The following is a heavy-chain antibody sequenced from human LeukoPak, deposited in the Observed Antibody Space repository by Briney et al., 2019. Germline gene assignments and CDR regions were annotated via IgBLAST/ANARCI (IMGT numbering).Heavy chain of an antibody. CDR3: ARQAGSFTTFDF. V-gene: IGHV4-39*01. D-gene: IGHD3-10*01. Sequence: PSETLSLTCTASGGSISSSTYHWAWLRQPPGKGLEVIGTFYYSGSTYYNPSLKSRVTISVDTSQNRFSLKLTSVTAADTAVSYCARQAGSFTTFDFWGQGILVTVSS. J-gene: IGHJ4*02. CDR1: GGSISSSTYH. CDR2: FYYSGST.